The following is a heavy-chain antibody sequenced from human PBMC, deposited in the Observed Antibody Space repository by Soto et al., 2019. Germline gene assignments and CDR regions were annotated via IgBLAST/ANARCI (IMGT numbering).Heavy chain of an antibody. Sequence: GASVKVSCKASGYTFTSYGISWVRQAPGQGLEWMGWISAYNGNTNYAQKLQGRVTMTTDTSTSTAYMELRSLRSDDTAVYYCARGGIKYQPLLSPYYFDYWGQGTLVTVSS. CDR3: ARGGIKYQPLLSPYYFDY. V-gene: IGHV1-18*04. CDR2: ISAYNGNT. J-gene: IGHJ4*02. CDR1: GYTFTSYG. D-gene: IGHD2-2*01.